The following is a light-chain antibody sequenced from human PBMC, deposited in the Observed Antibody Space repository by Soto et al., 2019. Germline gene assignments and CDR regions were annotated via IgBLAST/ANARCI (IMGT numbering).Light chain of an antibody. CDR1: QSVSSSY. Sequence: EIVLTQSPGTLSLSPGERATLSCRASQSVSSSYLAWYQQKPGQAPRLLIYGASSRSTGIPDRFSGSGSGTDFTLTISRLEPEDVSVYYCQQDGSSPTFGRGTKVEIK. V-gene: IGKV3-20*01. CDR3: QQDGSSPT. CDR2: GAS. J-gene: IGKJ1*01.